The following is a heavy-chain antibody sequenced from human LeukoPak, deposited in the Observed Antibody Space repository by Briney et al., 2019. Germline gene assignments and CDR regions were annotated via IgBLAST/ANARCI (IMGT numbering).Heavy chain of an antibody. CDR1: GFTFSRYA. D-gene: IGHD3-10*01. CDR3: AKRMIRGVNHDAFDL. CDR2: VSGSGGST. J-gene: IGHJ3*01. V-gene: IGHV3-23*01. Sequence: GGSLRLSCAASGFTFSRYAMSWVRQAPGKGLEWVSAVSGSGGSTYYADSVKGLFTISRDNSKNTLYLQMNSLRAEDTAVYYCAKRMIRGVNHDAFDLWGQGTRVTVSS.